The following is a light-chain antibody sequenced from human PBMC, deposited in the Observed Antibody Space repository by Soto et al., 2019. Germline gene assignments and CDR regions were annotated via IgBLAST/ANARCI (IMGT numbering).Light chain of an antibody. CDR2: KAF. V-gene: IGKV1-5*03. J-gene: IGKJ1*01. Sequence: IQITQSPATLSASVLDRITLTFRASQSITTWLAWYQQKPGKATKLLIHKAFSLESGVTSRFSGSGSGTEFTLTISSLQPDDLATYYCQKYNSYSMKFGQGNKVDIK. CDR1: QSITTW. CDR3: QKYNSYSMK.